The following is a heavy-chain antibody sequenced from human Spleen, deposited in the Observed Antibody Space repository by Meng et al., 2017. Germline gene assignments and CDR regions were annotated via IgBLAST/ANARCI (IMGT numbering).Heavy chain of an antibody. CDR3: ARVSEYYDILTGYPDAFDI. D-gene: IGHD3-9*01. CDR1: GFTFSDYY. V-gene: IGHV3-7*01. CDR2: IKQDGSEK. Sequence: LSLTCAASGFTFSDYYMSWIRQAPGKGLEWVANIKQDGSEKYYVDSVKGRFTISRDNAKNSLYLQMNSLRAEDTAVYYCARVSEYYDILTGYPDAFDIWGQGTMVTVSS. J-gene: IGHJ3*02.